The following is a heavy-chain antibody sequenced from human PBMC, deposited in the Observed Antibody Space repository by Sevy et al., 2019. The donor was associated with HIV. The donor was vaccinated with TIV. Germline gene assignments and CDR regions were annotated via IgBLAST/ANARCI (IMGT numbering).Heavy chain of an antibody. Sequence: GESLKISCATSGFTFNNYALHSVRQAPDKGLEWVAVIPDDGNNIYYADSVKGRFTISRDNSKSTLFLQMNSLRAEDTAVYYCARGGFSSSWSLGNYFDYWGQGTLVTVSS. V-gene: IGHV3-30*04. CDR1: GFTFNNYA. CDR3: ARGGFSSSWSLGNYFDY. D-gene: IGHD6-13*01. CDR2: IPDDGNNI. J-gene: IGHJ4*02.